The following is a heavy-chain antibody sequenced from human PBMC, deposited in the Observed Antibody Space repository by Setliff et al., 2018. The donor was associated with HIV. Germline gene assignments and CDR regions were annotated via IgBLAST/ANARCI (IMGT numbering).Heavy chain of an antibody. Sequence: SETLSLPCTVSGGSVSSGSYYWSWIRQPAGRGLEWIGHRYTTGSTSYNPSLKSRVTISVDTSKTQFSLTLSSVTAADTAVYYCARGPKPGLLDLTWFDSWGQGTLVTVSS. J-gene: IGHJ5*01. CDR2: RYTTGST. CDR1: GGSVSSGSYY. V-gene: IGHV4-61*09. D-gene: IGHD3-9*01. CDR3: ARGPKPGLLDLTWFDS.